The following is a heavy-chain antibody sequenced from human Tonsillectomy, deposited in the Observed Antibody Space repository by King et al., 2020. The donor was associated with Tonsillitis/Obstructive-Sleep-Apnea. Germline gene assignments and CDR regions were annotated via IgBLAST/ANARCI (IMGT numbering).Heavy chain of an antibody. J-gene: IGHJ4*02. Sequence: VQLVESGGGVVQPGRSLRLSCAASGFTFSSYGMHWVRPAPGKGLEWVAVIWYDGSNKYYADSVKGRFTISRDNSKNTLYLQMNSLRAEDTAVYYCAREEKGGAADYWGQGTLVTVSS. CDR1: GFTFSSYG. V-gene: IGHV3-33*01. D-gene: IGHD2-21*01. CDR3: AREEKGGAADY. CDR2: IWYDGSNK.